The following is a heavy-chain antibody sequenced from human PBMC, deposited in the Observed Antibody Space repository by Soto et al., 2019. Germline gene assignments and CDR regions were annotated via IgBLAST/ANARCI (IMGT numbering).Heavy chain of an antibody. CDR1: GDSVSTGSYY. J-gene: IGHJ4*02. D-gene: IGHD4-17*01. V-gene: IGHV4-61*01. CDR3: ARERGEYGDFFFDY. CDR2: IYFSGST. Sequence: SETLSLTCTVSGDSVSTGSYYWSWIRQPPGRGLEWIGYIYFSGSTNYNPSLKSRVTISVDTSKDQFSLNLSSVTAADTAVYYCARERGEYGDFFFDYWGQGTLVTVSS.